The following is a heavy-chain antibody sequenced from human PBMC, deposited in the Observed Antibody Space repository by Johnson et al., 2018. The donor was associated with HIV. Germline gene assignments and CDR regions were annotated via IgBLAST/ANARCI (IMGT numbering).Heavy chain of an antibody. Sequence: VQLVESGGGVVRPGGSLRLSCAASGFTFDDYGMSWVRQAPGKGLEWVSGINWNGGNTGYADYVKGRFTISRDNAKNSLYLQMNSLRAEDTALYYCARARGPLYSSSWSGAFDIWGQGTMVTVSS. CDR2: INWNGGNT. V-gene: IGHV3-20*04. D-gene: IGHD6-13*01. CDR1: GFTFDDYG. J-gene: IGHJ3*02. CDR3: ARARGPLYSSSWSGAFDI.